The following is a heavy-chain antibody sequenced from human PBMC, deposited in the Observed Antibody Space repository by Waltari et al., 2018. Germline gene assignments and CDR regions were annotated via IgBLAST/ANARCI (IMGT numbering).Heavy chain of an antibody. Sequence: QVQPQESGPGLMKPSETLTLPCTVPCFPLSKCYYWVWIRQFPGKGLEWIGNTFHRGNTYYNPSLKSRVAISLDTSKNQFSLNLSSMTAADTAVYYWARLYDREYGMDVWGQGTTVTVSS. CDR3: ARLYDREYGMDV. CDR2: TFHRGNT. D-gene: IGHD3-22*01. CDR1: CFPLSKCYY. V-gene: IGHV4-38-2*02. J-gene: IGHJ6*02.